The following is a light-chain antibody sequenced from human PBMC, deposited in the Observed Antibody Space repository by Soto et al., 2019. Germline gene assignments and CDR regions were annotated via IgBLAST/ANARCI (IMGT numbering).Light chain of an antibody. V-gene: IGKV1-5*03. CDR1: ENVYQW. CDR3: QQYSSYYT. Sequence: DIQMTQSPSTLSASVGDRVTITCRASENVYQWVAWFQQKPGKAPKLLIYETCILESGVPSRFSGSGSGTELLLTISGQQPGDFATYYCQQYSSYYTFGQGTTVEVK. CDR2: ETC. J-gene: IGKJ1*01.